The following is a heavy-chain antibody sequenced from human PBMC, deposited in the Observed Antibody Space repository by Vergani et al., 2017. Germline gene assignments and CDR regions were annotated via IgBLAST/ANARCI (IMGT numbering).Heavy chain of an antibody. CDR1: GFTFGDYA. V-gene: IGHV3-49*04. CDR3: EAYDFWSGYYQASQDAFDI. J-gene: IGHJ3*02. Sequence: EVQLVESGGGLVQPGRSLRLSCTASGFTFGDYAMSWVRQAPGKGLEGVGFIRSKAYGGTTEYAASVKGRFTISRDDSTSIAYLQMNSLKTEDTAVYYCEAYDFWSGYYQASQDAFDIWGQGTMVTVSS. CDR2: IRSKAYGGTT. D-gene: IGHD3-3*01.